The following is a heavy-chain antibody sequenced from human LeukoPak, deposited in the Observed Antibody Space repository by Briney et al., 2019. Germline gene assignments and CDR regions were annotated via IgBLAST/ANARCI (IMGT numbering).Heavy chain of an antibody. CDR3: ARDSCSSTSCRRKFDN. CDR1: GYSISSGYY. CDR2: IYHSGST. Sequence: SETLSLTCTVSGYSISSGYYWGWIRQPPGKGLEWIGSIYHSGSTYYNPSLKSQVTISVDTSKNQFSLKLSSVTAADSAVYYCARDSCSSTSCRRKFDNWGQGTLVTVSS. V-gene: IGHV4-38-2*02. D-gene: IGHD2-2*01. J-gene: IGHJ4*02.